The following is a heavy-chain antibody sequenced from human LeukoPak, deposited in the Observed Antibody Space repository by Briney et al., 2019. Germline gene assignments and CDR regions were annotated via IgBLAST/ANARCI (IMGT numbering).Heavy chain of an antibody. V-gene: IGHV4-38-2*02. J-gene: IGHJ5*02. CDR3: ARDKGRYYYDSSGYYPPHNWFDP. Sequence: SETLSLTCTVSGYSISSGYYWGWIRQPPGKGLEWIGSIYHSGSTYYNPSLKSRVTISVDTSKNQFSLKLSSVTAADTAVYYGARDKGRYYYDSSGYYPPHNWFDPWGQGTLVTVSS. CDR2: IYHSGST. CDR1: GYSISSGYY. D-gene: IGHD3-22*01.